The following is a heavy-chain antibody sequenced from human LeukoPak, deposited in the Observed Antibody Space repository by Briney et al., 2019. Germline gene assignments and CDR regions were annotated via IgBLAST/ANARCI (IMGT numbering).Heavy chain of an antibody. V-gene: IGHV3-74*01. CDR3: ARDLGPPGYSGYDWFDY. CDR1: GFTVSSYW. J-gene: IGHJ4*02. D-gene: IGHD5-12*01. Sequence: GGSLRLSCAASGFTVSSYWMHWVRQAPGKGLVWVSRINSDGSSTSYADSVKGRFTISRDNAKNTLYLQMNSLRAEDTAVYYCARDLGPPGYSGYDWFDYWGQGTLVTVSS. CDR2: INSDGSST.